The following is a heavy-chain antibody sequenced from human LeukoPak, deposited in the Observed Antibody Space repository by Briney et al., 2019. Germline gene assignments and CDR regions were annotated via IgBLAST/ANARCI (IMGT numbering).Heavy chain of an antibody. Sequence: GGSLRLSCAASGFTFSSYGMHWVRQAPGKGLEWVAFIRYDGSNKYYADSVKGRFTISRDNSKNTLYLQMNSLRAEDTAVYYCAKGGTMVRGTLSRKGDPVGIVYWGQGTLVTVSS. CDR2: IRYDGSNK. D-gene: IGHD3-10*01. J-gene: IGHJ4*02. V-gene: IGHV3-30*02. CDR3: AKGGTMVRGTLSRKGDPVGIVY. CDR1: GFTFSSYG.